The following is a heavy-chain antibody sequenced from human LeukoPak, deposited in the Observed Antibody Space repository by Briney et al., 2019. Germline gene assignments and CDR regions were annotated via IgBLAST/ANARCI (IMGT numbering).Heavy chain of an antibody. CDR2: ISTSSSYI. CDR1: GFTFSSYE. Sequence: PGGSLRLSCAASGFTFSSYEMNWVRQAPGKGLEWVSSISTSSSYIHYADSVKGRFTISRDNAKNSLYLQMNSLRAEDTAVYYCARGTLNIPGEHGAFDYWGQGTLVTVSS. J-gene: IGHJ4*02. V-gene: IGHV3-21*01. D-gene: IGHD1-14*01. CDR3: ARGTLNIPGEHGAFDY.